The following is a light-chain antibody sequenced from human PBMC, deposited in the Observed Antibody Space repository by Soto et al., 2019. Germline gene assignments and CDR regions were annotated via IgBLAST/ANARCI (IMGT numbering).Light chain of an antibody. J-gene: IGKJ5*01. CDR3: MQSTQLPPT. CDR1: QILLHITGETF. V-gene: IGKV2D-29*02. CDR2: EVS. Sequence: DIVMTQSPLSLPVTPGEPSSISCKFSQILLHITGETFLFWYLQKPGQSPQLLIYEVSTRVSGVPDRFSGSGSGTDFTLEISRVETDDVGIYYCMQSTQLPPTFGQGTRLEIK.